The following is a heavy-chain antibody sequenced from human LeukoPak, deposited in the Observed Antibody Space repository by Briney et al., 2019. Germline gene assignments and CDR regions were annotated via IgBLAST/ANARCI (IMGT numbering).Heavy chain of an antibody. CDR1: GFTFRSYW. CDR3: VRGYSYSYDQ. D-gene: IGHD3-10*01. J-gene: IGHJ4*02. CDR2: INGDGSST. V-gene: IGHV3-74*01. Sequence: PGGSLRLSCAASGFTFRSYWMHWVRQAPGTGLVWVSHINGDGSSTTYADSVEGRFTISRDTAKNTLYLQMNSLRPEDTAVYYCVRGYSYSYDQWGQGTLVTVSS.